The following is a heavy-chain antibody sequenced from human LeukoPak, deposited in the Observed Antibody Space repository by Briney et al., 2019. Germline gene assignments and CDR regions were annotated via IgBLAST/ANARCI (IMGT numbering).Heavy chain of an antibody. D-gene: IGHD5-18*01. V-gene: IGHV4-59*08. CDR1: GGSISSYY. CDR3: ARGQRGYSYGRNGPLFDY. CDR2: IYCSGST. Sequence: SETLSLTCTVSGGSISSYYWSWIRQPPGKGLEWIGYIYCSGSTNYNPSLKSRVTISVDTSKNQFSLKLSSVTAADTAVYYCARGQRGYSYGRNGPLFDYWGQGTLVTVSS. J-gene: IGHJ4*02.